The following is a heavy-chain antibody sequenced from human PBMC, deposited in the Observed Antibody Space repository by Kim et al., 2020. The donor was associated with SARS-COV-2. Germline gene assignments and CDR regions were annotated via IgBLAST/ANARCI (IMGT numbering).Heavy chain of an antibody. V-gene: IGHV3-11*04. J-gene: IGHJ4*02. D-gene: IGHD3-10*01. CDR2: ISSSGSTI. CDR1: VFTFSDYY. Sequence: GGSLRLSCAASVFTFSDYYMSWIRQAPGKGLEWVSYISSSGSTIYYADSVKGRFTISRDNAKNSLYLQMNSLRAEDTAVYYCARDLFYGSGSYYPRLDYWGQGTLVTVSS. CDR3: ARDLFYGSGSYYPRLDY.